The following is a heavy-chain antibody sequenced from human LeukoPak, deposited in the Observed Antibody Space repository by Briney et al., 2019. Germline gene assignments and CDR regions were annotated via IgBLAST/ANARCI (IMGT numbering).Heavy chain of an antibody. J-gene: IGHJ4*02. CDR1: GFTFSTYA. Sequence: GGSLRLSCTASGFTFSTYAMNWVRQAPGKGLDWVSGISGSGVSTYYADSVKGRFTISRDNAKNTVYLQMNSLRAEDTAVYYCARCRDGYNYARYFDYWGQGTLVTVSS. V-gene: IGHV3-23*01. D-gene: IGHD5-24*01. CDR3: ARCRDGYNYARYFDY. CDR2: ISGSGVST.